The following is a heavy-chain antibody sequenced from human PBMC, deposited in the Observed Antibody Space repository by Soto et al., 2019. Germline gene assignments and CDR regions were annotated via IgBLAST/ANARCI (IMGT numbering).Heavy chain of an antibody. V-gene: IGHV3-66*01. J-gene: IGHJ6*03. CDR3: AGDSSSWHDTRYYYYYYMDV. D-gene: IGHD6-13*01. CDR1: GFTVSSNY. Sequence: TGGSLRLSCAASGFTVSSNYMSWVLQAPWKGLEWVSVIYSGGSTYYADSVKGRFTISRDNSKNTLYLQMNSLRAEDTAVYYCAGDSSSWHDTRYYYYYYMDVWGKGATVTVSS. CDR2: IYSGGST.